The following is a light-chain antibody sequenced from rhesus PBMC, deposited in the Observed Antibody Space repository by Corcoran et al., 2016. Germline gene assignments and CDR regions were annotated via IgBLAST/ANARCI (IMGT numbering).Light chain of an antibody. Sequence: VMTQTPLSLPVTLGEPASISCRSSQSLVYSDGNTYLSWYQQKPGQPPRLLIYKVSNRYSGVPDRFSGSGAGTDFTLKISRVEAEDIGVYYCGQGTHWPPTFGQGTKVEIK. V-gene: IGKV2-64*01. CDR2: KVS. J-gene: IGKJ1*01. CDR3: GQGTHWPPT. CDR1: QSLVYSDGNTY.